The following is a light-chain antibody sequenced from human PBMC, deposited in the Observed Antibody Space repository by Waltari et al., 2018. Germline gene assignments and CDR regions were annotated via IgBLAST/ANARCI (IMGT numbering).Light chain of an antibody. CDR3: QKYETLPAT. CDR2: DAS. CDR1: QSVSKY. Sequence: EVVLPQSPGTLSLSPGESATLSCRASQSVSKYLAWYQQKPGQAPRLLIYDASTRATGIPDRFSGSGWGTDFSLTISRLEPEDFAVYYCQKYETLPATFGQGTKVQMK. V-gene: IGKV3-20*01. J-gene: IGKJ1*01.